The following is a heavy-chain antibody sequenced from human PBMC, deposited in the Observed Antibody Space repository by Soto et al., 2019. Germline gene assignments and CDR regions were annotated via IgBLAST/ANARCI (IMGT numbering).Heavy chain of an antibody. D-gene: IGHD3-22*01. V-gene: IGHV4-31*03. Sequence: PSETLSLTCTVSGGSISSGGYYWSWIRQHPGKGLEWIGYIYYSGSTYYNPSLKSRVTISVDTSKNQFSLKLSSVTAADTAVYYCARRYYDSSGYIGVNWFDPWGQGTLVTVSS. J-gene: IGHJ5*02. CDR1: GGSISSGGYY. CDR3: ARRYYDSSGYIGVNWFDP. CDR2: IYYSGST.